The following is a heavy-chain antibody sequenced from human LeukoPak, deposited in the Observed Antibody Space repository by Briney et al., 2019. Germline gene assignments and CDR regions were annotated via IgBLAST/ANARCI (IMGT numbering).Heavy chain of an antibody. CDR3: ARNLGGYCSSTSCPADWYFDL. CDR2: ISAYNGNT. V-gene: IGHV1-18*01. D-gene: IGHD2-2*01. J-gene: IGHJ2*01. CDR1: GYTFTSYG. Sequence: ASVKVSCKASGYTFTSYGISWVRQAPGQGLEWMGWISAYNGNTNYAQKLQGRVTMTTDTSTSTAYMELRSLRSDDTAVYYCARNLGGYCSSTSCPADWYFDLWGRGTLVTVSS.